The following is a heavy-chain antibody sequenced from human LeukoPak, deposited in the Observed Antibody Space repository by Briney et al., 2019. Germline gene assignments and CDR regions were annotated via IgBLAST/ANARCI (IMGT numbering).Heavy chain of an antibody. CDR1: GFILSNYA. Sequence: PVGSLRLSCAASGFILSNYAMHWVRQPAGKGLEWVSALGTAGDTFYPGSVKGGFTISRDNAKKSLFLQMSSLRAEDTAIYYCARQSTPHGNFDYWGQGTLVTVSS. V-gene: IGHV3-13*01. J-gene: IGHJ4*02. CDR3: ARQSTPHGNFDY. CDR2: LGTAGDT. D-gene: IGHD5-24*01.